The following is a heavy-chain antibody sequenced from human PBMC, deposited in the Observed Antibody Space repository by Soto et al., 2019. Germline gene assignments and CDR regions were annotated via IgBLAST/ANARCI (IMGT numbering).Heavy chain of an antibody. CDR2: IYYSGST. V-gene: IGHV4-30-4*01. Sequence: PSETLSLTCTVSGGSISSCYYYWSWIRQPPGKGLEWIGYIYYSGSTYSNPSLKSRVTISVDTSKNQFSLKLSSVTAADTAVYYCARGWWWRKGYVIDVWGHGTTVTFSP. D-gene: IGHD2-21*01. CDR3: ARGWWWRKGYVIDV. CDR1: GGSISSCYYY. J-gene: IGHJ6*01.